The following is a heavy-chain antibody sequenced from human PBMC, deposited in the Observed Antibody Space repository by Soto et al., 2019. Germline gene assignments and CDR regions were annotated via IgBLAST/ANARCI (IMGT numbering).Heavy chain of an antibody. V-gene: IGHV1-8*01. Sequence: ASVKVSCKASGYTFTSYDINWVRQATGQGLEWMGWMNPNSGNTGYAQKFQGRVTMTRNTSISTAYMELSSLRSEDTAVYYCAKREAYCGGDCYSYFDYWGQGTLVTVSS. CDR1: GYTFTSYD. D-gene: IGHD2-21*02. CDR2: MNPNSGNT. CDR3: AKREAYCGGDCYSYFDY. J-gene: IGHJ4*02.